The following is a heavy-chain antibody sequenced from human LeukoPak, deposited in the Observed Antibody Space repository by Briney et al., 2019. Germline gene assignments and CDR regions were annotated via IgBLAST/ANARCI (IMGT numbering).Heavy chain of an antibody. CDR3: ARNQRRLDY. Sequence: QTGGSLRLSCAASGFIFSTYWMSWVRQAPGKGLELVANIKQDGSEKYYVDSVKGRFTISRDNAKNSLYLQVNSLRAEDTAVYYCARNQRRLDYWGQGTLVTVSS. J-gene: IGHJ4*02. D-gene: IGHD1-14*01. V-gene: IGHV3-7*01. CDR1: GFIFSTYW. CDR2: IKQDGSEK.